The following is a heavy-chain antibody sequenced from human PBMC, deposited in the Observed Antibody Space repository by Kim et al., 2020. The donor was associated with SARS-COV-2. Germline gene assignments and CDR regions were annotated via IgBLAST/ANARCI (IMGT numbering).Heavy chain of an antibody. D-gene: IGHD3-10*01. CDR1: GFTFSDYY. J-gene: IGHJ4*02. CDR3: ARDYYYGSGSYYKRSQTPFDY. V-gene: IGHV3-11*05. CDR2: ISSSSSYT. Sequence: GGSLRLSCAASGFTFSDYYMSWIRQAPGKGLEWVSYISSSSSYTNYADSVKGRFTISRDNAKNSLYLQMNSLRAEDTAVYYCARDYYYGSGSYYKRSQTPFDYWGQGTLVTVSS.